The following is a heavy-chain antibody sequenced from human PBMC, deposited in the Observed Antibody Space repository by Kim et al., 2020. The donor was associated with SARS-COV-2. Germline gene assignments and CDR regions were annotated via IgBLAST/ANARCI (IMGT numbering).Heavy chain of an antibody. D-gene: IGHD3-10*01. CDR3: AREGSGSYNWLDP. V-gene: IGHV1-3*01. Sequence: SQNFQDSVTITRDKSATTAYMELSSLTSKDTAVYYCAREGSGSYNWLDPWGQGTLVTVSS. J-gene: IGHJ5*02.